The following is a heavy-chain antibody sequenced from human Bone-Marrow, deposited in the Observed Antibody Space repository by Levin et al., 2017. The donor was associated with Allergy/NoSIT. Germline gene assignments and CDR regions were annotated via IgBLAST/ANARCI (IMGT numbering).Heavy chain of an antibody. D-gene: IGHD3-22*01. CDR3: ARYYYDGSGYYWGNFDY. V-gene: IGHV4-38-2*01. CDR1: GYSISSGYY. J-gene: IGHJ4*02. Sequence: SQTLSLTCAVSGYSISSGYYWGWIRQPPGKGLEWIGNIYHSGSTYYNPSLKSRVTISVDTSKNQFSLKLSSVTAADTAVYYCARYYYDGSGYYWGNFDYWGQGTLVTVSS. CDR2: IYHSGST.